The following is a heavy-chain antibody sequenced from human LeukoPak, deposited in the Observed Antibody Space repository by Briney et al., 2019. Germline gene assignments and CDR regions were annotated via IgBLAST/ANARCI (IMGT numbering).Heavy chain of an antibody. CDR3: ARQRGSGCLDY. CDR2: IKQDESET. J-gene: IGHJ4*02. V-gene: IGHV3-7*01. Sequence: PGGSLRLSCAASRFTLSIYWMSWVRHPPGKGLEWVANIKQDESETYYVDSVKGRFTISRDNAKNSLSLQMNSLRAEDTAVYYCARQRGSGCLDYWGQGTLVTVSS. D-gene: IGHD6-19*01. CDR1: RFTLSIYW.